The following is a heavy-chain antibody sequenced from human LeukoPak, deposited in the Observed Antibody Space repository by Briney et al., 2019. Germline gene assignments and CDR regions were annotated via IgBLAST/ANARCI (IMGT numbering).Heavy chain of an antibody. CDR2: IYSGCST. CDR3: TREVWGSGNCSGTTCPYYFDY. D-gene: IGHD2-2*01. Sequence: GGSLRLSCAASGFTVSDNYMSWVRQAPGKGLEWVSVIYSGCSTYYADSVKGRFTISRDNSKNTLHLQMNALRAEDTAVYSCTREVWGSGNCSGTTCPYYFDYWGQGTLVTVSS. J-gene: IGHJ4*02. CDR1: GFTVSDNY. V-gene: IGHV3-66*02.